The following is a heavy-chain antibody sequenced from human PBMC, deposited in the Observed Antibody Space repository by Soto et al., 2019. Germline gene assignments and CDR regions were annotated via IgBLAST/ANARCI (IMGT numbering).Heavy chain of an antibody. D-gene: IGHD6-19*01. Sequence: GGSLRLSCAASGFTVSSSAMIWVRQAPGKGLEWVATFSAGGSRYYADSVKGRFTISRKSSQNTLYLQMNGLRAEDTALYYCAKDRGSGGIVAGTPDYWGQGTLVTVYS. CDR1: GFTVSSSA. CDR3: AKDRGSGGIVAGTPDY. V-gene: IGHV3-23*01. J-gene: IGHJ4*02. CDR2: FSAGGSR.